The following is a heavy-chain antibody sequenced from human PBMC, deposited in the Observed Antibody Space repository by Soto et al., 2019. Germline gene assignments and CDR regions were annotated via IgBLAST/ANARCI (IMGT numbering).Heavy chain of an antibody. CDR2: IKQDGSEE. Sequence: EVQLVESGGGLVQPGGSLRLSCVDSGFTCSSYWMSWVRQAPVKGREWVGNIKQDGSEENYVVSVKGRFTISRDNAKNSMYLQMNSLRAEDTAVYYCARIAASGRGWDVWGQGTTVVVSS. D-gene: IGHD6-13*01. J-gene: IGHJ6*02. CDR3: ARIAASGRGWDV. CDR1: GFTCSSYW. V-gene: IGHV3-7*01.